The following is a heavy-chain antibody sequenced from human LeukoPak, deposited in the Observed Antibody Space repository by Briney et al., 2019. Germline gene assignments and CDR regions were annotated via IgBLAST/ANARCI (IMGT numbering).Heavy chain of an antibody. CDR2: IYYSGST. V-gene: IGHV4-39*01. J-gene: IGHJ4*02. D-gene: IGHD6-19*01. CDR3: ARQYSSAWYSADY. CDR1: GGSISSNSYY. Sequence: SETLSLACTVSGGSISSNSYYWGWIRQPPGKGLEWIGSIYYSGSTDYNPSLKSRVTIFVDTSKNQFSLKLSSVTAADTAVYYCARQYSSAWYSADYWGQGTLVTVSS.